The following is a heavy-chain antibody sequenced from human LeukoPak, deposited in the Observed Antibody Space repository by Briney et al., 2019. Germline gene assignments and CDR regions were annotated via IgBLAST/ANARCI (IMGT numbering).Heavy chain of an antibody. V-gene: IGHV1-18*01. CDR3: ARVSGYGDYEIEYYYGMDV. CDR1: GYTFTSYG. CDR2: ISAFNGNT. D-gene: IGHD4-17*01. J-gene: IGHJ6*02. Sequence: ASVKVSCKASGYTFTSYGISWVGQAPGQGVEWMGWISAFNGNTNYAQKLQGRITMTTDTSTSTAYMELRSLRSDDTAVYYCARVSGYGDYEIEYYYGMDVWGQGTTVTVSS.